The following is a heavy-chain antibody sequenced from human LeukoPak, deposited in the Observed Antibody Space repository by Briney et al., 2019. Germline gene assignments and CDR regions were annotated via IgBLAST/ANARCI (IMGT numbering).Heavy chain of an antibody. CDR1: GFTFSAYE. V-gene: IGHV3-23*01. Sequence: PGGSLRLSCSVSGFTFSAYEMNWVRQAPGKGLEWVSGISGSGGSTYYADSVKGRFTISRDNSKNTLYLQMNSLSVEDTALYYCAKGYSTNWYLFDYWGQGSLVTVSS. CDR2: ISGSGGST. J-gene: IGHJ4*02. CDR3: AKGYSTNWYLFDY. D-gene: IGHD6-13*01.